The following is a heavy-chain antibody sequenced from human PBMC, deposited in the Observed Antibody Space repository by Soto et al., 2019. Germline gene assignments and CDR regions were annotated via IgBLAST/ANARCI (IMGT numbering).Heavy chain of an antibody. Sequence: QTDPLTGARSGGRVCRNGGAWNWLRQSPSRGLEWLGRTYYRSRWYSDYAPSVKSRITVDPDTSQNQFSLQLNSVTPEDTAIYYCARDPPGFHSAFDFWGQGTLVT. CDR1: GGRVCRNGGA. CDR2: TYYRSRWYS. D-gene: IGHD4-4*01. V-gene: IGHV6-1*01. J-gene: IGHJ4*02. CDR3: ARDPPGFHSAFDF.